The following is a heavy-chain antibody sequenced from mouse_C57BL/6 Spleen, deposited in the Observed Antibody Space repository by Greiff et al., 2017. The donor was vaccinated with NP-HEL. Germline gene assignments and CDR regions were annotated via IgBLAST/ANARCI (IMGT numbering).Heavy chain of an antibody. D-gene: IGHD3-3*01. J-gene: IGHJ3*01. Sequence: DVKLVESGGGLVQPGGSLKLSCAASGFTFSDYYMYWVRQTPEKRLEWVAYISNGGGSTYYPDTVKGRFTISRDNAKNTLYLQMSRLKSEDTAMYYCARAGQAWFAYWGQGTLVTVSA. CDR1: GFTFSDYY. CDR3: ARAGQAWFAY. V-gene: IGHV5-12*01. CDR2: ISNGGGST.